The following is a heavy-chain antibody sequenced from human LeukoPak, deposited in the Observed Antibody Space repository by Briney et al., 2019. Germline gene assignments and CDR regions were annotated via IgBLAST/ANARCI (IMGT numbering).Heavy chain of an antibody. CDR2: INHSGST. CDR1: GGSFSGYY. J-gene: IGHJ4*02. D-gene: IGHD3-22*01. Sequence: SETLSLTCAVYGGSFSGYYWCWIRQPPGKGLEWIGEINHSGSTNYNPSLKSRVTISVDTSKNQFSLKLSSVTAADTAVYYCARGRISGYYYDSSGYVRYYFDYWGQGTLVTVSS. V-gene: IGHV4-34*01. CDR3: ARGRISGYYYDSSGYVRYYFDY.